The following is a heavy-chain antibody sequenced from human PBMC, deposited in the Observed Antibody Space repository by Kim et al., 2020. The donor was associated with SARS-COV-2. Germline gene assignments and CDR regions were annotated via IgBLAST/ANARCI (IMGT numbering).Heavy chain of an antibody. D-gene: IGHD6-6*01. J-gene: IGHJ4*02. CDR3: ARIDSSSQLVGY. V-gene: IGHV4-39*01. Sequence: SETLSLTCTVSGGSISSSSYYWGWIRQPPGKGLEWIGSIYYSGSTYYNPSLKSRVTISVDTSKNQFSLKLSSVTAADTAVYYCARIDSSSQLVGYWGQGTLVTVSS. CDR1: GGSISSSSYY. CDR2: IYYSGST.